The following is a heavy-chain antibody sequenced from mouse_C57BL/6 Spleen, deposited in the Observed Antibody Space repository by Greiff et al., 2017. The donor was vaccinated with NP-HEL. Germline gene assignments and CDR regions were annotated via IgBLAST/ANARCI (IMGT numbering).Heavy chain of an antibody. Sequence: EVKVVESGEGLVKPGGSLKLSCAASGFTFSSYAMSWVRQTPEKRLEWVAYISSGGDYIYYADTVKGRFTISRDNARNTLYLQMSSLKSEDTAMYYCTREDRGFAYWGQGTLVTVSA. CDR3: TREDRGFAY. J-gene: IGHJ3*01. V-gene: IGHV5-9-1*02. CDR2: ISSGGDYI. CDR1: GFTFSSYA.